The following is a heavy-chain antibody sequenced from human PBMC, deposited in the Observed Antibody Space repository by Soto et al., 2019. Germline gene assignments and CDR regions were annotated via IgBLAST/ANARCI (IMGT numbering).Heavy chain of an antibody. CDR3: ARDPGDSSGYYRWYFDY. Sequence: QVQLVESGGGVVQPGRSLRLSCAASGFTFSSYAMHWVRQAPGKGLEWVAVISYDGSNKYYADSVKGRFTISRDNSKNTLYLQMNSLRAEDTAVYYCARDPGDSSGYYRWYFDYWGQGTLVTVSS. V-gene: IGHV3-30-3*01. J-gene: IGHJ4*02. CDR1: GFTFSSYA. D-gene: IGHD3-22*01. CDR2: ISYDGSNK.